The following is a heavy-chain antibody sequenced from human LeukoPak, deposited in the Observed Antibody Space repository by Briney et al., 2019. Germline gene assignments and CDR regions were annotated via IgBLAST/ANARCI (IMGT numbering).Heavy chain of an antibody. CDR2: IYYSGST. Sequence: SETLSLTCAVSGGSISSGGYCWSWIRQPPGKGWEWVGYIYYSGSTYYNPSLQSRVTISVDTSKNQFSLKLSSVTAADTAVYYCARDTGSGSYYRAFDYWGQGTLVTVSS. J-gene: IGHJ4*02. CDR1: GGSISSGGYC. CDR3: ARDTGSGSYYRAFDY. V-gene: IGHV4-30-4*07. D-gene: IGHD3-10*01.